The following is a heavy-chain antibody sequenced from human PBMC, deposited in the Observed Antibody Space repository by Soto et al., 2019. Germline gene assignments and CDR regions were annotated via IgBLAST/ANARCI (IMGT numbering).Heavy chain of an antibody. D-gene: IGHD5-12*01. CDR2: ISSSGSTI. V-gene: IGHV3-48*03. CDR1: GFTFSSYE. CDR3: ARIGRATITFDY. J-gene: IGHJ4*02. Sequence: EVQLVESGGGLVQPGGSLRLSCVASGFTFSSYEMNWVRQAPGKGLEWVSYISSSGSTIYYADSVKGRFTISRDNAKNSLYLQMNSLRAEDTAVYYCARIGRATITFDYWGQGTLVTVSS.